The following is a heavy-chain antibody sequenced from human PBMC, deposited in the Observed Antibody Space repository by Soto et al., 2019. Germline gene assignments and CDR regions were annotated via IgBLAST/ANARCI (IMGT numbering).Heavy chain of an antibody. D-gene: IGHD1-26*01. Sequence: PRVHLSLSLAASGFTFRSYPTHWVRQAAGKGLLWVSRINIDRRSTSYADSVKGRFTISRDNAKNKLYLHMNSGGVEDTAVYYYARGGGTSDYWGQGTLVPVS. V-gene: IGHV3-74*01. CDR2: INIDRRST. CDR3: ARGGGTSDY. CDR1: GFTFRSYP. J-gene: IGHJ4*02.